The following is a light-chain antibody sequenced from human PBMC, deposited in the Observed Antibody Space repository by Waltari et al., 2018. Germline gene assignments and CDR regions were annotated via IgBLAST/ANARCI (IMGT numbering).Light chain of an antibody. J-gene: IGLJ3*02. CDR2: KDT. Sequence: SYELTQPSSVSVSPGQTARTTCSGDVLTEKHDQWFQQKPGQAPVLVIFKDTERPSGISERFSGSSSGTTVTLTIRGAQVEDEGDYYCYAAADNNRVFGGGTKLTVL. V-gene: IGLV3-27*01. CDR1: VLTEKH. CDR3: YAAADNNRV.